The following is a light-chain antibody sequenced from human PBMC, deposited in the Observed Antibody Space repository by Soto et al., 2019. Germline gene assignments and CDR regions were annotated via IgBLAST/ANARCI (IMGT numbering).Light chain of an antibody. CDR3: QQYGSSPKT. J-gene: IGKJ1*01. V-gene: IGKV3-20*01. CDR1: QSVTSNY. CDR2: GAS. Sequence: EIVLTQSPGTLSLSPGERATLSCRASQSVTSNYLAWYQQRPGQAPRLLIYGASGRATGIPDRFSGSGSGTDFTLTISRLESEDVAVYSCQQYGSSPKTFGQGTKVEV.